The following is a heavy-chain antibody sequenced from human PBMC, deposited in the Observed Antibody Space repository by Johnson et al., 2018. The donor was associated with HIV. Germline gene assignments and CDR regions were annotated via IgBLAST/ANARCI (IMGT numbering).Heavy chain of an antibody. V-gene: IGHV3-66*03. CDR1: GFTVSSNY. CDR2: IYSGGST. Sequence: MLLVESGGGLIQPGGSLRLSCAASGFTVSSNYMSWVRQAPGKGLEWVSVIYSGGSTYYADSVKGRFTISRDNSKNTLYLQMNSLRAEDTAVYYCATGVVVTAMNDAFDIWGQGTMVTVSS. CDR3: ATGVVVTAMNDAFDI. J-gene: IGHJ3*02. D-gene: IGHD2-21*02.